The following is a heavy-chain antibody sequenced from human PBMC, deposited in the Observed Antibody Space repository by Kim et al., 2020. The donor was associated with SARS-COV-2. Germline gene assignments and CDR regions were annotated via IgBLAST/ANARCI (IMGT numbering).Heavy chain of an antibody. CDR2: ISSSSSYI. CDR3: ARDRSPSYCSGGSCYRNWFDP. J-gene: IGHJ5*02. CDR1: GFTFSSYS. V-gene: IGHV3-21*01. D-gene: IGHD2-15*01. Sequence: GGSLRLSCAASGFTFSSYSMNWVRQAPGKGLEWVSSISSSSSYIYYADSVKGRFTISRDNAKNSLYLQMNSLRAEDTAVYYCARDRSPSYCSGGSCYRNWFDPWGQGTLVTVSS.